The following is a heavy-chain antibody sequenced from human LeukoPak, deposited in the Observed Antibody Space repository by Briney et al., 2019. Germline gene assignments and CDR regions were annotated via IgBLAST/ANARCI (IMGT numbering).Heavy chain of an antibody. J-gene: IGHJ4*02. D-gene: IGHD4-11*01. CDR1: GFTFSSYS. CDR3: ARRHDYSNYPDY. V-gene: IGHV3-21*01. Sequence: GALRLSCAASGFTFSSYSMNWVRQAPGKGLEWVSSISSSSSYIYYADSVKGRFTISRDNAKNSLYLQMNSLGAEDTAVYYCARRHDYSNYPDYWGQGTLVTVSS. CDR2: ISSSSSYI.